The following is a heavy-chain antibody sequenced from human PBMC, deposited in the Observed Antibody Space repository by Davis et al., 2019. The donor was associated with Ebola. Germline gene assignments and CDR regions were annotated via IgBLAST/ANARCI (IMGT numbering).Heavy chain of an antibody. CDR3: ATPYYNFWSGYSQPGYYGMDV. Sequence: GESLKISCAASGLTFSSYSMYWVCQAPGKGLEWVAVISYDGNNKYYTDSVKGRFTISRDNSKNTLYLQMDSLRIEDTAVYYCATPYYNFWSGYSQPGYYGMDVWGKGTTVIVSS. CDR2: ISYDGNNK. D-gene: IGHD3-3*01. CDR1: GLTFSSYS. V-gene: IGHV3-30-3*01. J-gene: IGHJ6*04.